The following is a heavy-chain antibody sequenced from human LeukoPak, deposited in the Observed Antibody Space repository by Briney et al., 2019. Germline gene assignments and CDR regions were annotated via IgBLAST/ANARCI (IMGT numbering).Heavy chain of an antibody. CDR2: ISASGGST. J-gene: IGHJ3*02. CDR1: GFTFSSSA. Sequence: PGGSLRLSCAASGFTFSSSATSWVRQAPGKGLEWVSGISASGGSTYYADSVKGRFTISRDNSKNTLYLQMNSLRAEDTAVYYCAKGFYDNSASGVFDIWGQGTMVTVSS. CDR3: AKGFYDNSASGVFDI. D-gene: IGHD3-22*01. V-gene: IGHV3-23*01.